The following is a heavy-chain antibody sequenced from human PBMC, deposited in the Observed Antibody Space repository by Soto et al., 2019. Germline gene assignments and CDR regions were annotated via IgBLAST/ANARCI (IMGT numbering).Heavy chain of an antibody. Sequence: GGSLRLSCAASGFTLSSYWMSWVRQAPGKGLEWVARINQDGSEKYYVDSVKGRFTISRDNAKNSLYLQMNSLRAEDTAVYYCARDYPGGSYYDYWGQGTLVTVSS. V-gene: IGHV3-7*03. CDR3: ARDYPGGSYYDY. CDR2: INQDGSEK. D-gene: IGHD1-26*01. CDR1: GFTLSSYW. J-gene: IGHJ4*02.